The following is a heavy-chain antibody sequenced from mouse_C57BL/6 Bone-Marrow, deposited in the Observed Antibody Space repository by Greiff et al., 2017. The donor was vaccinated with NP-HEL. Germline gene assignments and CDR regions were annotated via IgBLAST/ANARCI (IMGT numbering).Heavy chain of an antibody. D-gene: IGHD1-1*01. CDR1: GYTFTSYW. J-gene: IGHJ2*01. V-gene: IGHV1-53*01. CDR2: INPSNGGT. Sequence: VQLQQSGTELVKPGASVKLSCKASGYTFTSYWMHWVKQRPGQGLEWIGNINPSNGGTNYNEKFKSKATLTVDKSSSTAYMQLSSLTSEDSAVYYCARQVHYYGSRQNYFDYWGQGTTLTVSS. CDR3: ARQVHYYGSRQNYFDY.